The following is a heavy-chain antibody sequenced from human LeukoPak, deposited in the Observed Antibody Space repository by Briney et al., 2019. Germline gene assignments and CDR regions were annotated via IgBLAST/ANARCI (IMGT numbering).Heavy chain of an antibody. V-gene: IGHV4-59*01. Sequence: SETLSLTCTVSGGSISSYYWSWIRQPPGKGLEWIGYIYYSGSTNYNPSLKSRVTISVDTSKNQFSLKLSSVTAADTAVYYCARLRWLPSPFDYWGQGTLVTVSS. CDR2: IYYSGST. CDR3: ARLRWLPSPFDY. CDR1: GGSISSYY. D-gene: IGHD5-24*01. J-gene: IGHJ4*02.